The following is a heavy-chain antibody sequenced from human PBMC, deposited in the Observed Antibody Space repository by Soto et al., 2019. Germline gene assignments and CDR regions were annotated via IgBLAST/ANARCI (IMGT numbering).Heavy chain of an antibody. CDR2: IIPVLGVT. CDR1: GVTLSSYT. CDR3: IWLTNGDSEVSEF. D-gene: IGHD3-9*01. J-gene: IGHJ3*01. Sequence: QVQLVQSGAEVRKPGSSVKVSCKASGVTLSSYTISWVRQAPGQGLEWMGRIIPVLGVTNYAPKFQGRLTMIADEATSTVYMDLSSLRSEDTAMNFAIWLTNGDSEVSEFWGQGTLITVSS. V-gene: IGHV1-69*02.